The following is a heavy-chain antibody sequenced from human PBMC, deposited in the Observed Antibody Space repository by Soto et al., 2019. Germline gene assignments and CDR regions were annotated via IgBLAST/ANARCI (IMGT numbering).Heavy chain of an antibody. CDR1: GYSFTSYW. CDR3: ARLHYVTIFGVVYGMDV. J-gene: IGHJ6*02. CDR2: IDPSDSYT. V-gene: IGHV5-10-1*01. D-gene: IGHD3-3*01. Sequence: GESLKISCKGSGYSFTSYWISWVRQMPGKGLEWMGRIDPSDSYTNYSPSFQGHVTISADKSISTAYLQWSSLKASDTAMYYCARLHYVTIFGVVYGMDVWGQGTTVTVSS.